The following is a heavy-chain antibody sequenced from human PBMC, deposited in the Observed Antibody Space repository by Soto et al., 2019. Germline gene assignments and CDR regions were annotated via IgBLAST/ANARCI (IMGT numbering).Heavy chain of an antibody. CDR2: INSDGSST. J-gene: IGHJ6*02. V-gene: IGHV3-74*01. Sequence: QSGGSLRLSCAASGFTFSSYWMHWVRQSPGKGRVWVSRINSDGSSTSYADSVKGRFTISRDNAKNTLYLQMNSLRAEDTAVYYCARDRVRNYYYYGMDVWGQGTTVTVSS. CDR3: ARDRVRNYYYYGMDV. D-gene: IGHD2-21*01. CDR1: GFTFSSYW.